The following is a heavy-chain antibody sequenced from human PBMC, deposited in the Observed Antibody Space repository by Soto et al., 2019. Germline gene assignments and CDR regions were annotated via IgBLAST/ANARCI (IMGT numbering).Heavy chain of an antibody. CDR3: ARADYAGIAAAGTLYY. J-gene: IGHJ4*02. CDR1: GFTFSSYG. D-gene: IGHD6-13*01. CDR2: IWYDGSNK. V-gene: IGHV3-33*01. Sequence: QVQLVESGGGVVQPGRSLRLSCAASGFTFSSYGMHWVRQAPGKGLEWVAVIWYDGSNKYYADSVKGRFTISRDNSKNTLYLQMNSLRAEDTAVYYCARADYAGIAAAGTLYYWGQGTLVTVSS.